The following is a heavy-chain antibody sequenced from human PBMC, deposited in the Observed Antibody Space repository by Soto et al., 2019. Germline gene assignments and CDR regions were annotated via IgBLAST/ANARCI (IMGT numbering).Heavy chain of an antibody. CDR1: GGSTSSGGYS. D-gene: IGHD6-19*01. CDR3: ARGGLLPDY. V-gene: IGHV4-30-2*01. Sequence: QLQLQESGSGLVKPSQTLSLTCAVSGGSTSSGGYSWSWLRQPPGKGLEWIGYISHSGSTYYNPSLKSRVTIPVDTSKNQFSLRLSSVTAADTAVYYCARGGLLPDYWGQGTLVTVSS. J-gene: IGHJ4*02. CDR2: ISHSGST.